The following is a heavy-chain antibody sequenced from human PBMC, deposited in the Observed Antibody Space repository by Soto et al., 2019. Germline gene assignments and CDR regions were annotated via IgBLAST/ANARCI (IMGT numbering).Heavy chain of an antibody. Sequence: QVQLVESGGGVVLPGRSLRLSCAASGFTLSSYGMQWVRQAPGKGLEWVAATSHDGSNKYYADSVKGRFTISRDNSKNTLYMEMNSLRVEDTAVYYCAKNLYSSSWEDAFDIWGQGTMVTVSS. V-gene: IGHV3-30*18. J-gene: IGHJ3*02. D-gene: IGHD6-13*01. CDR2: TSHDGSNK. CDR3: AKNLYSSSWEDAFDI. CDR1: GFTLSSYG.